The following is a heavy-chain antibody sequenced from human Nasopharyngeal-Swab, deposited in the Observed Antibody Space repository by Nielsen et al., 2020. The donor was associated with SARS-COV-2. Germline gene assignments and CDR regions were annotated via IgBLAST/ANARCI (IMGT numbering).Heavy chain of an antibody. V-gene: IGHV1-18*01. Sequence: ASVKVSCKASGYTFTSYGISWVRQAPGQGLEWMGWISAYNGNTNYAQKLQGRVTMTTDTSTSTAYMELRSLRSDDTAVYYCARVGVLRYFDNWFDPWGQGTLVTVSS. CDR1: GYTFTSYG. D-gene: IGHD3-9*01. CDR3: ARVGVLRYFDNWFDP. J-gene: IGHJ5*02. CDR2: ISAYNGNT.